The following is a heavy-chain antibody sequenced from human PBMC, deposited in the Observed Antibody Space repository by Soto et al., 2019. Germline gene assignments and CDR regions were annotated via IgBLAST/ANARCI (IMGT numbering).Heavy chain of an antibody. D-gene: IGHD6-19*01. CDR3: ARGSRAYSSGWGYYYYGMDV. CDR2: INHSGST. Sequence: SETLSLTCAVSGGSVSSTNWWSRIRQHPGKGLEWIGEINHSGSTNYNPSLKSRVTISVDTSKNQFSLKLSPVTAADTAVYYCARGSRAYSSGWGYYYYGMDVWGQGTTVTVSS. V-gene: IGHV4-4*02. J-gene: IGHJ6*02. CDR1: GGSVSSTNW.